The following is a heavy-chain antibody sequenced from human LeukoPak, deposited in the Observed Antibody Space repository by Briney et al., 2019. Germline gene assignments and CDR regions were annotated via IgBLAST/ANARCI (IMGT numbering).Heavy chain of an antibody. CDR2: ISGGGDST. J-gene: IGHJ4*02. CDR3: AKVLSGWYFDY. Sequence: PGGSLRLSCAASGFTFSSYAMSWVRQAPEKGLEWVSGISGGGDSTYYADSVKGRFTISRDNSKNTLYLQMNSLRAEDTAVYYCAKVLSGWYFDYWGQGTLVTVSS. CDR1: GFTFSSYA. V-gene: IGHV3-23*01. D-gene: IGHD6-19*01.